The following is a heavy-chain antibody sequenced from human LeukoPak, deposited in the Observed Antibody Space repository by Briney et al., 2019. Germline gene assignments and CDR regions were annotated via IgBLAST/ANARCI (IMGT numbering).Heavy chain of an antibody. CDR1: GFTFSSYG. D-gene: IGHD1-26*01. V-gene: IGHV3-23*01. CDR2: ISGSGGST. J-gene: IGHJ6*03. CDR3: AKGADPKYSGSYFPNYYYYMDV. Sequence: GTLRLSCAASGFTFSSYGMSWVRQAPGKGLEWVSAISGSGGSTYYADSVKGRFTISRDNSKNTLYLQMNSLRAEDTAVYYCAKGADPKYSGSYFPNYYYYMDVWGKGTTVTISS.